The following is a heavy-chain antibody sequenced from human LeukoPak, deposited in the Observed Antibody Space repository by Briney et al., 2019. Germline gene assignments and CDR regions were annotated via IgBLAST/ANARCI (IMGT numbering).Heavy chain of an antibody. CDR2: IYTSGST. CDR3: AREYSSSWYRGGDAFDI. J-gene: IGHJ3*02. V-gene: IGHV4-4*07. D-gene: IGHD6-13*01. CDR1: GGSISSYY. Sequence: PSETLSLTCTVSGGSISSYYWSWIRQPAGKGLEWIGRIYTSGSTNYNPSLKSRVTISVDKSKNQFSLKLSSVTAADTAVYYCAREYSSSWYRGGDAFDIGGQGTMVTVSS.